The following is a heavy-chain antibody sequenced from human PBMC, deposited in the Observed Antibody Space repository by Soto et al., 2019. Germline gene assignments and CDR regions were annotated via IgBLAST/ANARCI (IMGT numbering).Heavy chain of an antibody. Sequence: GGSLRLSCAASGFTFSSYAMSWVRQAPGKGLEWVSAISGSGGSTYYADSVKGRFTISRDNSKNTLYLQMNSLRAEDTAVYYCAKDPASGSYHWMYYFDYWGQGTLVTVSS. CDR2: ISGSGGST. J-gene: IGHJ4*02. D-gene: IGHD3-10*01. CDR3: AKDPASGSYHWMYYFDY. V-gene: IGHV3-23*01. CDR1: GFTFSSYA.